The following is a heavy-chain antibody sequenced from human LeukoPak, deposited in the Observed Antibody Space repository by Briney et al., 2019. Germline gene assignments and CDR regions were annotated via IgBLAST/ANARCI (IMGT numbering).Heavy chain of an antibody. Sequence: NPGGSLRLSCAASGITFTNAWLTWVRQAPGKGLEWVGRVKTKGDGGAADYAAPVKGRFTSSRDDSTKTLYLQMNSLKTEDTAVYYCTTDRMIYATNWAVSWFDPWGQGTLVTVSS. CDR1: GITFTNAW. V-gene: IGHV3-15*01. CDR2: VKTKGDGGAA. D-gene: IGHD2-8*01. CDR3: TTDRMIYATNWAVSWFDP. J-gene: IGHJ5*02.